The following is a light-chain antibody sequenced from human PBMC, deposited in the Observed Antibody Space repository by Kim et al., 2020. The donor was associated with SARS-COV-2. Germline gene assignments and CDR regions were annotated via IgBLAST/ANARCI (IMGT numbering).Light chain of an antibody. CDR3: QSYDSSLSGYWV. CDR2: GNN. V-gene: IGLV1-40*03. CDR1: SSNIGAGYD. Sequence: RVTISCIGSSSNIGAGYDLHWYQQFPGTAPKLLIYGNNNRPSGVPDRFSGSQSGASASLAITGLQAEDEADYYCQSYDSSLSGYWVFGGGTKLTVL. J-gene: IGLJ3*02.